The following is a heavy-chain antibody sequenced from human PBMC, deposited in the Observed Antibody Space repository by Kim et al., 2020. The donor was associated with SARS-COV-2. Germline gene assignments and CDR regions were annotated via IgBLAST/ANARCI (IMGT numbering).Heavy chain of an antibody. CDR1: EFTVGNNY. CDR3: AAESAKLY. Sequence: GGSLRLSCAVSEFTVGNNYMSWVRQAPGKGLEWVSVIYSGGKTYFADSVKDRFTVSRDNSKNTLYLQMNSLRIEDTAVYYCAAESAKLYWGQGALVTVSS. V-gene: IGHV3-66*01. J-gene: IGHJ4*02. D-gene: IGHD2-15*01. CDR2: IYSGGKT.